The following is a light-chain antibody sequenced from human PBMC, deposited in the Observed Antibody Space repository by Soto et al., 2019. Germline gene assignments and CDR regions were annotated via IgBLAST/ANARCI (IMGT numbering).Light chain of an antibody. CDR1: SGHSSYA. J-gene: IGLJ2*01. Sequence: QLVLTQSPSASASLGASVKLTCTLSSGHSSYAIAWHQQQPEKGPRYLMKLDSDGSHTKGDAIPDRFSGSSSGAERYLTISGLQSEDEADYYCQTCGTGIHVVFGGGTKLTVL. CDR2: LDSDGSH. CDR3: QTCGTGIHVV. V-gene: IGLV4-69*01.